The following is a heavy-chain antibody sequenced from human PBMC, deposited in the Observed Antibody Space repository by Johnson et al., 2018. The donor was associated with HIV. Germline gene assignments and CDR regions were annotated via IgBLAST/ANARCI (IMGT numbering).Heavy chain of an antibody. V-gene: IGHV3-30-3*01. CDR1: GFTFSSYA. D-gene: IGHD3-16*02. CDR2: ISYGGNKQ. CDR3: ARDFGLGDLSYETVDAFDF. J-gene: IGHJ3*01. Sequence: QVQLVESGGGVVQPGRSLRLSCAASGFTFSSYAMHWVRQPPGKGLEWVAVISYGGNKQSYVDSVEGRFTISRDNSKDTLYLQMNNLTIEDTAVYSCARDFGLGDLSYETVDAFDFWGPGTLVTVSS.